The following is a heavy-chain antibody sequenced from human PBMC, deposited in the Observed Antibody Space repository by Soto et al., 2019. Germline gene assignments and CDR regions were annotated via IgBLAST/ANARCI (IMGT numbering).Heavy chain of an antibody. CDR2: IWYDGSNK. CDR3: ARGLGDYDTYYYYGMDV. V-gene: IGHV3-33*01. D-gene: IGHD3-22*01. Sequence: GGSLRLSCAASGFTFSSYGMHWVRQAPGKGLEWVAVIWYDGSNKYYADSVKGRFTISRDNSKNTLYLQMNSLRAEDTAVYYCARGLGDYDTYYYYGMDVWGQGTTVTVSS. J-gene: IGHJ6*02. CDR1: GFTFSSYG.